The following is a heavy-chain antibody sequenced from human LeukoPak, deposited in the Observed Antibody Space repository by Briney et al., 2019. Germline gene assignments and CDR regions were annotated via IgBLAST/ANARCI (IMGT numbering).Heavy chain of an antibody. CDR3: ARDLCSSTSCYSQYLDY. Sequence: GGSLRLSCAASGFSFSDYSIHWVRQAPGTGLEWVAVISYDGGNVYYVDSVKGRFTLSRDNSKNTVYLHMNSLRAEDTAVYYCARDLCSSTSCYSQYLDYWGQGTPVTVSS. J-gene: IGHJ4*02. D-gene: IGHD2-2*02. V-gene: IGHV3-30-3*01. CDR2: ISYDGGNV. CDR1: GFSFSDYS.